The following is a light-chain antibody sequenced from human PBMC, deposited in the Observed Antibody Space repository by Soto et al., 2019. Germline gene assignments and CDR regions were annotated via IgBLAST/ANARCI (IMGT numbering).Light chain of an antibody. Sequence: DIQMTQSPSSLSASVGDRVTITCRASQSIGSFLNWYQKKPGKAPNLLIYTASSLQGGVPSRFSGSGSGTDFTLTISSLQPEDFASYYCQQSYNSPWTFGQGTKVEIK. CDR3: QQSYNSPWT. CDR1: QSIGSF. CDR2: TAS. J-gene: IGKJ1*01. V-gene: IGKV1-39*01.